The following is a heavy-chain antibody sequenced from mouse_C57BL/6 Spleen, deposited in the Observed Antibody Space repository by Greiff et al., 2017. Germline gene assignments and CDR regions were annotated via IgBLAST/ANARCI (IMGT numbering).Heavy chain of an antibody. Sequence: QVQLQQSGAELVRPGASVTLSCKASGYTFTDYEMHWVKQTPVHGLEWIGAIDPETGGTAYNQKFKGKAILTADKSSSTAYMELRSLTSEDSAVYYCTRSRDYDYDGWGQGTLVTVSA. CDR3: TRSRDYDYDG. D-gene: IGHD2-4*01. J-gene: IGHJ3*01. V-gene: IGHV1-15*01. CDR1: GYTFTDYE. CDR2: IDPETGGT.